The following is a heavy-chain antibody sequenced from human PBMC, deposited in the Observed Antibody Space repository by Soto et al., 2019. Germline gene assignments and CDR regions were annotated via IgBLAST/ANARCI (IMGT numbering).Heavy chain of an antibody. CDR1: GGSISSYY. J-gene: IGHJ4*02. CDR2: IYYSGST. V-gene: IGHV4-59*01. CDR3: ARSSILYDILTGYYAGYFDY. Sequence: QVQLQESGPGLVKPSETLSLTCTVSGGSISSYYWSWIRQPPGKGLEWIGYIYYSGSTNYNPSLKSRVTISVDTSKYQFSLKLSSVTAADTAVYYCARSSILYDILTGYYAGYFDYWGQGTLVTVSS. D-gene: IGHD3-9*01.